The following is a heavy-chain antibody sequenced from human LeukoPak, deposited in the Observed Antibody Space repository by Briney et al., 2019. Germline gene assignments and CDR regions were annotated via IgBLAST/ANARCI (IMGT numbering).Heavy chain of an antibody. V-gene: IGHV3-23*01. CDR2: INGGGDAT. J-gene: IGHJ3*01. Sequence: PGGSLRLSCATSGFTFNNNAMSWVRQAPGKRLEWVSAINGGGDATEYADSVKSRFTISRDNSKNTLYLQMNSLRPEDTAVYYCARCTASCYANAFDVWGQGTLLTVSS. CDR3: ARCTASCYANAFDV. CDR1: GFTFNNNA. D-gene: IGHD2-2*01.